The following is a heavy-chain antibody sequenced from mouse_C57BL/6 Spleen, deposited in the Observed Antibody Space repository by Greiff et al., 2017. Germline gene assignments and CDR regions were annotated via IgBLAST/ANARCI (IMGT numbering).Heavy chain of an antibody. CDR2: IHPNSGRT. CDR3: ARPPVYYGSSLFDY. V-gene: IGHV1-64*01. Sequence: QVQLQQPGAELVKPGASVKLSCTASGYTFTSYWMHWVKQRPGQGLEWIGMIHPNSGRTNYNEKFTSKATLTVDKSSSTAYMQLSSLTSEDSAVYYCARPPVYYGSSLFDYWGQGTTLTVSS. J-gene: IGHJ2*01. CDR1: GYTFTSYW. D-gene: IGHD1-1*01.